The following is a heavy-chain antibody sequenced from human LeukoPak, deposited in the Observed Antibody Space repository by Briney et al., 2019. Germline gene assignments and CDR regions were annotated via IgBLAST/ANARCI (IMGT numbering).Heavy chain of an antibody. J-gene: IGHJ4*02. CDR2: IYYSGST. Sequence: SETLSLTCTVSGGSISSYYWSWIRQPPGKGLEWIGYIYYSGSTNYNPSLKSRVTISVDTSKNQFSLKLSSVTAADTAVYYCARENAPDYYDSSGFAPYFDYWGRGTLVTVSS. D-gene: IGHD3-22*01. CDR1: GGSISSYY. V-gene: IGHV4-59*01. CDR3: ARENAPDYYDSSGFAPYFDY.